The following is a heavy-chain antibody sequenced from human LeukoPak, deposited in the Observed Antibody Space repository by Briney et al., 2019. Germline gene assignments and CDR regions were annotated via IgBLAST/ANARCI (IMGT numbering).Heavy chain of an antibody. CDR2: IGSGGTT. Sequence: PGGSLRLSCAASGFTFSSYGMTWVRQAPGKGLEWVSSIGSGGTTYYSDPVKGRFTISRDNSKNTLFLQVNSLGAEDTAVYYCASLSAAGTFAWGQGTLVTVSS. J-gene: IGHJ5*02. CDR3: ASLSAAGTFA. CDR1: GFTFSSYG. D-gene: IGHD6-13*01. V-gene: IGHV3-23*01.